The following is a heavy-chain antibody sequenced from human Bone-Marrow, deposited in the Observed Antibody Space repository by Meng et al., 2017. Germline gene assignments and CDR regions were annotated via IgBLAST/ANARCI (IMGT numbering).Heavy chain of an antibody. J-gene: IGHJ4*02. CDR2: INHSGST. CDR1: GWSFSDYY. Sequence: QVRVQQWGAGLLKPSGSLSLSCVVSGWSFSDYYWSWIPQPPGKGLEWIGEINHSGSTNYNPSLESRATISVDTSQNNLSLKLSSVTAADSAVYYCARGPTTMAHDFDYWGQGTLVTVSS. CDR3: ARGPTTMAHDFDY. D-gene: IGHD4-11*01. V-gene: IGHV4-34*01.